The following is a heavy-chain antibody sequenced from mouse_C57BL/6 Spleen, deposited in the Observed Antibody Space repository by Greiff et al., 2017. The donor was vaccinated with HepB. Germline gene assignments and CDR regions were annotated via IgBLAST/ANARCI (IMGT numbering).Heavy chain of an antibody. J-gene: IGHJ3*01. Sequence: EVQLQQSGPELVKPGASVKMSCKASGYTFTDYNMHWVKQSHGKSLEWIGSLNPNNGGTSYNQKFKGTSTLTVNKSSSTAYMELRSLTSEDSAVYYWAGYSNLGAYWGQGTLVTVSA. CDR2: LNPNNGGT. CDR3: AGYSNLGAY. V-gene: IGHV1-22*01. D-gene: IGHD2-5*01. CDR1: GYTFTDYN.